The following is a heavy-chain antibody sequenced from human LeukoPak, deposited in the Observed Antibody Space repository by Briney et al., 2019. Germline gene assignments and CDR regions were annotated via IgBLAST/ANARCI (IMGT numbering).Heavy chain of an antibody. D-gene: IGHD1-26*01. J-gene: IGHJ4*02. Sequence: ASVKVSCKVSGYTLTELSMHWVRQAPGRGLERMGGFDPEDGETIYAQKFQGRVTMTEDTSTDTAYMELSSLRSEDTAVYYCATGTIVGADYYFDYWGQGTLVTVSS. CDR2: FDPEDGET. V-gene: IGHV1-24*01. CDR3: ATGTIVGADYYFDY. CDR1: GYTLTELS.